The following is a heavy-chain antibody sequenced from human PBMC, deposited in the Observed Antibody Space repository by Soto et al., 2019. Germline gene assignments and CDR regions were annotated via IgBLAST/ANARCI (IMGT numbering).Heavy chain of an antibody. CDR2: INHSGST. CDR3: ARAITMVRGVIGYYYYYGMDV. Sequence: SETLSLTCAVYGGSFSGYYWSWIRQPPGKGLEWIGEINHSGSTNYNPSLKSRVTISVDTSKNQFSLKLSSETAADTAVYYCARAITMVRGVIGYYYYYGMDVWGQGTTVTVSS. CDR1: GGSFSGYY. D-gene: IGHD3-10*01. J-gene: IGHJ6*02. V-gene: IGHV4-34*01.